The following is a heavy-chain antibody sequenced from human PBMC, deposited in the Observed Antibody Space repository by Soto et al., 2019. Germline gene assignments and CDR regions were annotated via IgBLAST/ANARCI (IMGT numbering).Heavy chain of an antibody. CDR3: AREGASIVGATGAFDI. J-gene: IGHJ3*02. Sequence: QVQLVQSGAEVKRPGSSVKVSCAASGGTFSTYPIHWVRQAPGHGLEWMGGIIPMFGTANFAQKFQGRVTITADKSTSTAYMELSSLRSEDTAVYYWAREGASIVGATGAFDIWGQGTMVSVSS. D-gene: IGHD1-26*01. CDR2: IIPMFGTA. CDR1: GGTFSTYP. V-gene: IGHV1-69*06.